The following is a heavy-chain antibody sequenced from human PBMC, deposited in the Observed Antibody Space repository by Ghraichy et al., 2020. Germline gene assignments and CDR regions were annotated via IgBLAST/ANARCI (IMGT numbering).Heavy chain of an antibody. J-gene: IGHJ6*02. V-gene: IGHV1-69*13. CDR1: GGTFSSYA. CDR3: ARAPTYYYDSSGPGGIYYYYGMDV. Sequence: SVKVSCKASGGTFSSYAISWVRQAPGQGLEWMGGIIPIFGTANYAQKIQGRVTITADESTSTAYMELSSLRSEDTAVYYCARAPTYYYDSSGPGGIYYYYGMDVWGQGTTVTVSS. D-gene: IGHD3-22*01. CDR2: IIPIFGTA.